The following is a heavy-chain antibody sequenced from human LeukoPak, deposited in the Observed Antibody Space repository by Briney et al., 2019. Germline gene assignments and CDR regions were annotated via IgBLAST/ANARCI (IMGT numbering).Heavy chain of an antibody. D-gene: IGHD1-1*01. CDR3: AVEGGANNWFDP. CDR1: GYTLTGYY. V-gene: IGHV1-2*06. J-gene: IGHJ5*02. CDR2: INPNSGGA. Sequence: VASVKVSCKASGYTLTGYYMHWVRQAPGQGLEWMGRINPNSGGANYAQKFQGRVTITADESTSTAYMELSSLRSEGTAVYYCAVEGGANNWFDPWGQGTLVTVSS.